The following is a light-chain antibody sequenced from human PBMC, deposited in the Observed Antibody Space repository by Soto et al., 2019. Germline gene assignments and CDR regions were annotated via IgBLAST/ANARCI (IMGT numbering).Light chain of an antibody. CDR3: QQYGSSPIT. Sequence: EIVLTQSPGTLSLSPGERATLSCGASQSVSSSYVAWYQHKPGLAPRLLIHDTSSRAIGIPDRLSGSKSGTNFTLTIRRMEPEDVGVYYCQQYGSSPITFGQGTRLEIK. CDR2: DTS. CDR1: QSVSSSY. J-gene: IGKJ5*01. V-gene: IGKV3D-20*01.